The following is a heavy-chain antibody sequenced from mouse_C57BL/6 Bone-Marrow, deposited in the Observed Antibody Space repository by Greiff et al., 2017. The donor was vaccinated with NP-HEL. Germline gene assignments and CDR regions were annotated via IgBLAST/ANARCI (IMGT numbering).Heavy chain of an antibody. Sequence: QVQLQQPGAELVKPGASVQLSCKASGYTFTSYWMHWVKQRPGQGLEWIGLIHPYSGSTNSNEKFKSKPTLTVDTSSSTAYLQLSSLTSEDSAVYYCARSSAAWFAYWGKGTLVTVSA. CDR1: GYTFTSYW. CDR2: IHPYSGST. D-gene: IGHD1-1*01. V-gene: IGHV1-64*01. CDR3: ARSSAAWFAY. J-gene: IGHJ3*01.